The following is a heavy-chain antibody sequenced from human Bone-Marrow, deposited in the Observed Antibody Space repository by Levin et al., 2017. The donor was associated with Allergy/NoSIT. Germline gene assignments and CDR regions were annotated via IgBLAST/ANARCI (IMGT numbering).Heavy chain of an antibody. V-gene: IGHV4-59*12. CDR1: GASISSYY. Sequence: TSQTLSLTCHVSGASISSYYWSWLRQSPGKGLEWIGFIHYTGATNYNPFFQTRVTISLDTSKSQFSLRLTSVTAADTAVYFCVGDGSDAYYRLDYWGQGTLVTVSS. CDR3: VGDGSDAYYRLDY. J-gene: IGHJ4*02. D-gene: IGHD3-16*01. CDR2: IHYTGAT.